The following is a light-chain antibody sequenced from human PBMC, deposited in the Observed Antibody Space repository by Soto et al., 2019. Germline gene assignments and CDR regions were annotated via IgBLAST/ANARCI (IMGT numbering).Light chain of an antibody. CDR2: KAS. V-gene: IGKV1-5*03. Sequence: IQMTQSPSTLSASVGDRVTMTCRASQSISSWLAWYQQKPGRAPQLLIHKASSVEGGVPSRFSSSGSGTEFTLTISSLPADDVANYYCQHYSSYISFGGGTKVEIK. CDR3: QHYSSYIS. J-gene: IGKJ4*01. CDR1: QSISSW.